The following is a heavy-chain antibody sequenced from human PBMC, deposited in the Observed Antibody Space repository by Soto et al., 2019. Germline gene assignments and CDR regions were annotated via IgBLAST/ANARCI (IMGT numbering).Heavy chain of an antibody. D-gene: IGHD1-7*01. CDR1: GFTFDDYG. V-gene: IGHV3-20*04. Sequence: PGGSLRLSCAASGFTFDDYGMSWVRQAPGKGLEWVSGINWNGGSTGYADSVKGRFTISRDNAKNSLYLQMNSLRAEDTAVYYCAGTTSLQWYYMDVWDKGTTVTVSS. J-gene: IGHJ6*03. CDR3: AGTTSLQWYYMDV. CDR2: INWNGGST.